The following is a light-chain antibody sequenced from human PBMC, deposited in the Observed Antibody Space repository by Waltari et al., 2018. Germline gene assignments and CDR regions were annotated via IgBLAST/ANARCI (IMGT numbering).Light chain of an antibody. CDR2: GRG. Sequence: QSQLTQPPSASGTPGQTVSISCSGGDSKIGRNTVNWYQQFPGTAPKLLIYGRGQRPSGVPDRFSGSKSGTSASLVISGLLSEDEATYYCAGWDDNGNGRVIFGGGTKLTVL. V-gene: IGLV1-44*01. J-gene: IGLJ2*01. CDR3: AGWDDNGNGRVI. CDR1: DSKIGRNT.